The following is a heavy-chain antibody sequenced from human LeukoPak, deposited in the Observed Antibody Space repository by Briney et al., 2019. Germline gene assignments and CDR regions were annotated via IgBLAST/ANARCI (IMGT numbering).Heavy chain of an antibody. CDR2: IIPILGTA. CDR1: GGTFSSYA. V-gene: IGHV1-69*05. D-gene: IGHD5-12*01. J-gene: IGHJ6*03. CDR3: GGYSGYDGYYYYYYYMDV. Sequence: SVKVSCKASGGTFSSYAISWVRQAPGQGLEWMGGIIPILGTANYAQKFQGRVTITTDESTSTAYMELSSLRSEDTAVYYCGGYSGYDGYYYYYYYMDVWGKGTTVTVSS.